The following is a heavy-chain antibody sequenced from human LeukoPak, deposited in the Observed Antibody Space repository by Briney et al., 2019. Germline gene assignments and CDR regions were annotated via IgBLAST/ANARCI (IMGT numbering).Heavy chain of an antibody. V-gene: IGHV3-53*04. CDR2: IYSGGST. D-gene: IGHD4-11*01. CDR1: WFTVSSNY. CDR3: ARATRYSNYDLGGYYFDY. Sequence: GGSLRLSCAASWFTVSSNYMSWVRQAPGKGLEWVSVIYSGGSTYYADSVKGRFTISRHNSKNTLYLQMNSLRAEDTAVYYCARATRYSNYDLGGYYFDYWGQGTLVTVSS. J-gene: IGHJ4*02.